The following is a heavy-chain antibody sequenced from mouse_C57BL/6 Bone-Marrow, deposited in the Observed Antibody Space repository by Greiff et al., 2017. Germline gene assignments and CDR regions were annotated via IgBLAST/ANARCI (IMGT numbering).Heavy chain of an antibody. Sequence: EVQLQESGGGLVKPGGSLKLSCAASGFTFSSYAMSWVRQTPEKRLEWVATISDGGSYTYYPDNVKGRFTISRDNANNNLYLQMSHLKSEDTAMYYCARYYSNSWFAYWGQGTLVTVSA. V-gene: IGHV5-4*01. CDR1: GFTFSSYA. D-gene: IGHD2-5*01. CDR2: ISDGGSYT. CDR3: ARYYSNSWFAY. J-gene: IGHJ3*01.